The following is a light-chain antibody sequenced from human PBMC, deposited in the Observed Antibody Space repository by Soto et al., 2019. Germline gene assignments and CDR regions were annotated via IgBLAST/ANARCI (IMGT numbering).Light chain of an antibody. CDR2: GVS. CDR1: SSDVGAYNY. Sequence: QSALTQPASVSGSPGQSITVSCTGTSSDVGAYNYVSWYQQHPGKAPKLIISGVSNRPSGVSNRFSASKSGNTASLTISVLQAEDEADYYCISFTTSVTYVFGTGTKLTVL. J-gene: IGLJ1*01. V-gene: IGLV2-14*03. CDR3: ISFTTSVTYV.